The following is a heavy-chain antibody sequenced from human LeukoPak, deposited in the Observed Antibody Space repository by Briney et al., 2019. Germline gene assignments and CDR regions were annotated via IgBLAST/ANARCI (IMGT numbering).Heavy chain of an antibody. V-gene: IGHV4-38-2*02. CDR1: GYSISSGYF. D-gene: IGHD2-2*01. CDR2: IYQRATV. J-gene: IGHJ5*02. Sequence: SETLSLTCNVSGYSISSGYFWGWVRQAPGKGLEWIGSIYQRATVHYNPSLKSRVTISLDTSKNHFSLNLRSMQASDTAVYYCARVRPSPMGQLLHRGGGNWFDPWGQGTLVTVSS. CDR3: ARVRPSPMGQLLHRGGGNWFDP.